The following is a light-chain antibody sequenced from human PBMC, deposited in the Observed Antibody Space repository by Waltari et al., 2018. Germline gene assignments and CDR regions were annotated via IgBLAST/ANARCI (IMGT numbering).Light chain of an antibody. CDR1: SPNIGAHYD. Sequence: QSELTQPPSVSGAPGQRVTISCNGSSPNIGAHYDVQWYQQLPGTAPKLLICRTTHRASGVRDRCSGSKSGTSASQASTGFQADDEADYYCQSYDSGLSADVFGTGTKVTVL. V-gene: IGLV1-40*01. CDR2: RTT. CDR3: QSYDSGLSADV. J-gene: IGLJ1*01.